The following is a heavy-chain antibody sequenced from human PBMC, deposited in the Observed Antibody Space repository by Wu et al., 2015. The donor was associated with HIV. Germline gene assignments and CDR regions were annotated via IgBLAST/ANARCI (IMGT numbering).Heavy chain of an antibody. CDR1: GYIFNSYD. Sequence: QVHLVQSGAEMKKPGSSVKVSCKASGYIFNSYDINWVRQTPGQGLEWMGWMNPNSGSTGYAQKFQGRVTMTRDTSISTAYMILSGLTSEDTAVYYCARTRNYYFGMDVWGQGTTVTVSS. CDR3: ARTRNYYFGMDV. CDR2: MNPNSGST. V-gene: IGHV1-8*01. D-gene: IGHD1-14*01. J-gene: IGHJ6*02.